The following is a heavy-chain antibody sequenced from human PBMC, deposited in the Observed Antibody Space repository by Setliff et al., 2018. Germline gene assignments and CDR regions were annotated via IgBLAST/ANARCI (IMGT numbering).Heavy chain of an antibody. Sequence: SETLSLTCAVYGGSFSGYFWSWIRQSPGRGLEWIGEINDRGSTHYNPSLKSRVTISVDTSKNQFSLKLTSVTAADTAVYYCARGPRFDYESPTYRRRFDPWGQGTAVTVSS. CDR3: ARGPRFDYESPTYRRRFDP. CDR1: GGSFSGYF. CDR2: INDRGST. J-gene: IGHJ5*02. V-gene: IGHV4-34*01. D-gene: IGHD3-22*01.